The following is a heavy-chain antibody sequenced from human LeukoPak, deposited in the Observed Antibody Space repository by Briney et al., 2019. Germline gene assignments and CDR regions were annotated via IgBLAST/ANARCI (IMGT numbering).Heavy chain of an antibody. CDR2: ISAYNGNT. D-gene: IGHD2-15*01. Sequence: ASVKVSCKASGYTFTGYYIHWVRQAPGQGLEWMGWISAYNGNTNYAQKLQGRVTMTTDTSTSTAYMELRSLRSDDTAVYYCARRYCSGGSCYYDGAYFDYWGQGTLVTVSS. CDR1: GYTFTGYY. J-gene: IGHJ4*02. V-gene: IGHV1-18*04. CDR3: ARRYCSGGSCYYDGAYFDY.